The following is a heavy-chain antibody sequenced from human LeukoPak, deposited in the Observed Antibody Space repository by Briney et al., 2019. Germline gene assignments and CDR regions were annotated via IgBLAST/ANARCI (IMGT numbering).Heavy chain of an antibody. CDR1: GYTFTSYG. CDR2: ISAYNGNP. Sequence: ASVKVSCKASGYTFTSYGISWVRQAPGQGLEWMGWISAYNGNPTYAQNLQGRITLSTDSSTSTAYTELRSLRSDDTAVYYCARPYETLTGHSAWFDPWGQGTLVTVSS. V-gene: IGHV1-18*01. J-gene: IGHJ5*02. CDR3: ARPYETLTGHSAWFDP. D-gene: IGHD3-9*01.